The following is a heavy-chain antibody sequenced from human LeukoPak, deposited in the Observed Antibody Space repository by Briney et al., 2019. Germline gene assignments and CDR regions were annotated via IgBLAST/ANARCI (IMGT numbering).Heavy chain of an antibody. V-gene: IGHV3-43*02. CDR3: ASGGDLGRRFTFYYYYYMDV. CDR2: ISGDGDST. CDR1: GFTFSTYS. J-gene: IGHJ6*03. Sequence: PGGSLRLSCAASGFTFSTYSMNWVRQAPGKGLEWVSPISGDGDSTYYADSVKGRFTISRDNSKSSLYLQMNSLKTEDTALYYCASGGDLGRRFTFYYYYYMDVWGKGTTVTVSS. D-gene: IGHD2-21*02.